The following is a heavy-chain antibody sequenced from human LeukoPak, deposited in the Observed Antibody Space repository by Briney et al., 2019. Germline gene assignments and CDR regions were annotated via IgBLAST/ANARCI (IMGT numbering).Heavy chain of an antibody. V-gene: IGHV4-61*01. CDR2: IYDSGST. CDR1: GGSVSSGRYY. Sequence: SETLSLTCTVSGGSVSSGRYYWSWIRQPPGKGLEWIGYIYDSGSTNYNPSLKSRITISVDTSKNQFYLKLSSVTAADTAVYYCARVPGYCSGGSCYYNGMDVWGQGTTVTVSS. CDR3: ARVPGYCSGGSCYYNGMDV. J-gene: IGHJ6*02. D-gene: IGHD2-15*01.